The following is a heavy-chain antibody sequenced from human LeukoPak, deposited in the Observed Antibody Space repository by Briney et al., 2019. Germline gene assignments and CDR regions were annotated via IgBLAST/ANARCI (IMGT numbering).Heavy chain of an antibody. CDR2: IKQDGSEK. Sequence: PGGSLRLSCAASGFTFSSYWMTWVRQAPGKGLEWVANIKQDGSEKYYVDSVKGRFTISRDNAKNSLYLQMNSLRAEDTAVYYCARDRYGGSGSYYNGRPRMDVWGQGTTVTVSS. CDR3: ARDRYGGSGSYYNGRPRMDV. V-gene: IGHV3-7*01. CDR1: GFTFSSYW. J-gene: IGHJ6*02. D-gene: IGHD3-10*01.